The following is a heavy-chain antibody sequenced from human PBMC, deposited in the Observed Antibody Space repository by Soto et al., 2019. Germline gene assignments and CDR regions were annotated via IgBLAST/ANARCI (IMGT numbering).Heavy chain of an antibody. CDR2: INGDGIST. J-gene: IGHJ4*02. CDR3: ARISQGTYCRGGNCYSDY. Sequence: EVPLVESGGDLVQPGGSLRLSCAASGFTFSSYWMHWVRQDPEKGLVWVSRINGDGISTSYADSVKGRFTISRDNAKDTLYLRMTSLGAEDTAVYYCARISQGTYCRGGNCYSDYWGQGTLVTVSS. D-gene: IGHD2-15*01. CDR1: GFTFSSYW. V-gene: IGHV3-74*01.